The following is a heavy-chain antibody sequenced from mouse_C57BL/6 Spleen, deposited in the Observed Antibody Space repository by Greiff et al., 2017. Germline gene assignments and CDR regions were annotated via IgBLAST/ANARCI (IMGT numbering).Heavy chain of an antibody. Sequence: QVQLQQSGAELVRPGTSVKVSCKASGYAFTNYLIEWVKQRPGQGLEWIGVINPGSGGTNYNEKFKGKATLTADKSSSTAYMQLSSLTSEDSAVSFCARSGYYGSRGFFDYWGQGTTLTVSS. CDR2: INPGSGGT. J-gene: IGHJ2*01. CDR3: ARSGYYGSRGFFDY. V-gene: IGHV1-54*01. CDR1: GYAFTNYL. D-gene: IGHD1-1*01.